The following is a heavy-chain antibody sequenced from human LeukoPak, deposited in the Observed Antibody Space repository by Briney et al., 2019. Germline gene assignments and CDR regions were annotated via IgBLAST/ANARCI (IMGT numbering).Heavy chain of an antibody. CDR1: GGTFSSYA. D-gene: IGHD4-17*01. J-gene: IGHJ4*02. V-gene: IGHV1-69*01. Sequence: ASVKVSCKASGGTFSSYAISWVPQAPGQRLEWMGGIIPIFGSANYAQKFQGRVTITADESTSTAYMELSSLRSEDTAVYYCAKDYGCYLFDYWGQGTLVTVSS. CDR2: IIPIFGSA. CDR3: AKDYGCYLFDY.